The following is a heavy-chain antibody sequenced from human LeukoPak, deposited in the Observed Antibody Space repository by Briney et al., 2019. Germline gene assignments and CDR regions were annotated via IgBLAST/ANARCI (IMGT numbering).Heavy chain of an antibody. D-gene: IGHD5-18*01. CDR1: GFTFSSYA. Sequence: GGSLRLSCAASGFTFSSYAMSWVRQAPGKGLEWVSSISSSSSYIYYADSVKGRFTISRDNAKNSLYLQMNSLRAEDTAVYYCARDYTAGVYNWFDPWGQGTLVTVSS. V-gene: IGHV3-21*01. CDR3: ARDYTAGVYNWFDP. J-gene: IGHJ5*02. CDR2: ISSSSSYI.